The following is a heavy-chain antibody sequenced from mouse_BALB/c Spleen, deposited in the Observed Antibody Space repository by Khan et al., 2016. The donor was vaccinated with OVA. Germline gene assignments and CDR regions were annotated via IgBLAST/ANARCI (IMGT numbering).Heavy chain of an antibody. CDR3: SGSVTITTVVPPAFDY. D-gene: IGHD1-1*01. V-gene: IGHV3-2*02. J-gene: IGHJ2*01. CDR2: ISYSGRT. Sequence: EVQLQESGPGLVKPSQSLSLTCTVTGYSITSDYAWNWIRQFPGNKLEWMGYISYSGRTSYNPSLKSRISITRDTSKNQFFLQLNSVTTEDTAPDYWSGSVTITTVVPPAFDYGGQATTLPVPS. CDR1: GYSITSDYA.